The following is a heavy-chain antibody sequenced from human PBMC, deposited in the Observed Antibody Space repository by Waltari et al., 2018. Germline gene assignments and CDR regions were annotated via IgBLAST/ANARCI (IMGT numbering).Heavy chain of an antibody. CDR1: NGSISSGSFY. Sequence: VQLQESGPGLVEPSQTLSLTCTVSNGSISSGSFYWSWIRQRAGKGLEWSGHLYTTGSTNYNPSLESRVTISADTSKNQFSLKLTSVTAADSAVYFCARTGTVVVVPTAKGAFHIWGQGTAVTVSS. D-gene: IGHD2-15*01. V-gene: IGHV4-61*02. J-gene: IGHJ3*02. CDR3: ARTGTVVVVPTAKGAFHI. CDR2: LYTTGST.